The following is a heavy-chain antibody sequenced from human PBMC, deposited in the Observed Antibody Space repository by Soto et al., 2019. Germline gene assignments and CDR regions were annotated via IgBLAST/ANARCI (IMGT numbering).Heavy chain of an antibody. CDR2: IKQDGSEK. Sequence: GSLRLSCAASGFTFSSYWMSWVRQAPGKGLEWVANIKQDGSEKYYVDSVKGRFTISRDNAKNTLYLQMNSLRAEDTAVYYCARVTYYYDSSGSWAYDAFDIWGQGKMVTVS. CDR1: GFTFSSYW. CDR3: ARVTYYYDSSGSWAYDAFDI. D-gene: IGHD3-22*01. J-gene: IGHJ3*02. V-gene: IGHV3-7*01.